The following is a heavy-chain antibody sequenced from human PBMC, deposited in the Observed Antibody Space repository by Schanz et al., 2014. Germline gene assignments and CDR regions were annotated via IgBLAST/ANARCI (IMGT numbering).Heavy chain of an antibody. Sequence: RLQESGPGLVKPSETLSLTCTVSGDSIRSDHYYWGWIRQPPGKGLEWIGRIFYNKETSYNPSPGGRAEKPVDTSKKDFYLRLSAVPAADTAVYYCASRASGWYALGYFDYWGQGAPVTVSS. CDR3: ASRASGWYALGYFDY. CDR1: GDSIRSDHYY. D-gene: IGHD6-19*01. V-gene: IGHV4-39*01. CDR2: IFYNKET. J-gene: IGHJ4*02.